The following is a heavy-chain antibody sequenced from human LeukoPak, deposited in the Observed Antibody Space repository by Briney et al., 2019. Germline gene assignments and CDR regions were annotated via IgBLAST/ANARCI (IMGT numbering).Heavy chain of an antibody. D-gene: IGHD2-15*01. V-gene: IGHV4-34*01. J-gene: IGHJ6*03. CDR3: ARGRIYCSGGSCYYYYYMDV. CDR2: INHSGST. Sequence: NPSETLSLTCAVYGGSFSGYYWSWIRQPPGKGLEWIGEINHSGSTNYNPSLKSRVTISVDTSKNQFSLKLSSVTAADTAVYYCARGRIYCSGGSCYYYYYMDVWGKGTTVTVSS. CDR1: GGSFSGYY.